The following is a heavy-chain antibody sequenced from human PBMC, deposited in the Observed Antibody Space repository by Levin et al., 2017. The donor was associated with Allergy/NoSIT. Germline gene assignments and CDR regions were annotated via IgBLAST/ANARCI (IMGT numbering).Heavy chain of an antibody. V-gene: IGHV3-11*01. CDR3: ARDFYCTGGDCYSRPDY. J-gene: IGHJ4*02. CDR2: ISSDSSTI. CDR1: GFTFSDYY. Sequence: LSLPCAASGFTFSDYYMSWVRQAPGKGLEWVSYISSDSSTIYYADSVRGRFTISRDNAKNSLYLQMNSLRAVDTAVYYCARDFYCTGGDCYSRPDYWGQGTLVTVSS. D-gene: IGHD2-15*01.